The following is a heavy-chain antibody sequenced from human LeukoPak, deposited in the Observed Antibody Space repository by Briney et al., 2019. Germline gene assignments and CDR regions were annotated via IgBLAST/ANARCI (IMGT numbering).Heavy chain of an antibody. V-gene: IGHV1-46*01. Sequence: ASVKVSCKASGYTFTSYYMHWVRQAPGQGLEWMGIINPSGGSTSYAQKFQGRVTMTRDMSTSTVYMELSSLRSEDTAVYYCAREELSTVVTRPPSAFASTGLYYMDVWGKGTTVTVSS. J-gene: IGHJ6*03. CDR2: INPSGGST. D-gene: IGHD4-23*01. CDR3: AREELSTVVTRPPSAFASTGLYYMDV. CDR1: GYTFTSYY.